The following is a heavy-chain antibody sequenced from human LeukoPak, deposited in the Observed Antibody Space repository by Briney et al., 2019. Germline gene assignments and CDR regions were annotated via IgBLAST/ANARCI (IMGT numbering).Heavy chain of an antibody. J-gene: IGHJ5*02. CDR1: GFTFDDYA. CDR2: ISWNSGSI. Sequence: GGSLRLSCAASGFTFDDYAMHWVRQAPGKGLEWVSGISWNSGSIGYADSVKGRFTVSRDNAKNSLYLQMNSLRAEDTALYYCAKGRDKYQLLSKNWFDPWGQGTLVTVSS. D-gene: IGHD2-2*01. CDR3: AKGRDKYQLLSKNWFDP. V-gene: IGHV3-9*01.